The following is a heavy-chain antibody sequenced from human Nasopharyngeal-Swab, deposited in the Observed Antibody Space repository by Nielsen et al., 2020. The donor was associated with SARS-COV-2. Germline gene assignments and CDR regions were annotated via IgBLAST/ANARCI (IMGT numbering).Heavy chain of an antibody. CDR1: GFTFSSHW. D-gene: IGHD4-17*01. Sequence: GGSLRLSCAASGFTFSSHWMHWVRQAPGKGLVWVSRINSDGSSTSYADSVKGRFTISRDNAKNTLYLQMNSLRAEDTAVYYCAIISHDYGDFFDYWGQGTLVTVSS. CDR2: INSDGSST. CDR3: AIISHDYGDFFDY. V-gene: IGHV3-74*01. J-gene: IGHJ4*02.